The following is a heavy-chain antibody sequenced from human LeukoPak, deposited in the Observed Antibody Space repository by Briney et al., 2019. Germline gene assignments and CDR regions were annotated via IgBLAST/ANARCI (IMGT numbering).Heavy chain of an antibody. D-gene: IGHD3-10*01. Sequence: GVPLRLSCAASGFTFSNYAMSWVRQAPGQGLEWLSAISGSGSSTYYADSVKGRFTISRDNSKNTLFLQMNSLRAEDTAVYYCARGGLHYFDPWGQGTLVTIYS. J-gene: IGHJ5*02. CDR1: GFTFSNYA. CDR2: ISGSGSST. V-gene: IGHV3-23*01. CDR3: ARGGLHYFDP.